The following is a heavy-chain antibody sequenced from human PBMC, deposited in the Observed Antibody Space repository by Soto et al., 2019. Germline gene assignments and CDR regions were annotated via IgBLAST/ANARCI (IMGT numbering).Heavy chain of an antibody. Sequence: QVQLVQSGAEVKKPGASVKVSCKASGYTFTSYDINWVRQATGQGLEGMGWMNPNSGNTAYAKKFQGRVTMTRNTSISTAYMELSSLRSEDTAVYYCAREGGYSYGFGYWGQGTLVTVSS. V-gene: IGHV1-8*01. CDR1: GYTFTSYD. J-gene: IGHJ4*02. CDR2: MNPNSGNT. D-gene: IGHD5-18*01. CDR3: AREGGYSYGFGY.